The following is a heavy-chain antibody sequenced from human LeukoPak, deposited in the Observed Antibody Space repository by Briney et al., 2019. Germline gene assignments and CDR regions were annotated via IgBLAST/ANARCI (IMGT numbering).Heavy chain of an antibody. CDR2: ISSSGSTI. Sequence: SGGSLRLSCAASGFTFSSYEMNWVRQAPGKGLEWVSDISSSGSTIYYADSVKGRFTISRDNAKNSLYLQMNSLISEDTAVYYCARGDGNYDFWSGNNWFDPWGQGTLVTVSS. D-gene: IGHD3-3*01. V-gene: IGHV3-48*03. CDR1: GFTFSSYE. J-gene: IGHJ5*02. CDR3: ARGDGNYDFWSGNNWFDP.